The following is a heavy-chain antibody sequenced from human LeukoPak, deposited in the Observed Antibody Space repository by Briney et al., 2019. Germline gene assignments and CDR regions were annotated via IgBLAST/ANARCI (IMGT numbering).Heavy chain of an antibody. D-gene: IGHD3-22*01. CDR1: GGTFSSYA. CDR2: IIPILGIA. CDR3: ASPGDSSGYYSKYYFDY. J-gene: IGHJ4*02. Sequence: SVKVSCKASGGTFSSYAISWVRQAPGQGLEWMGRIIPILGIANYAQKFQGRVTITADKSTSTAYMELSSLRSEDTAAYYCASPGDSSGYYSKYYFDYWGQGTLVTVSS. V-gene: IGHV1-69*04.